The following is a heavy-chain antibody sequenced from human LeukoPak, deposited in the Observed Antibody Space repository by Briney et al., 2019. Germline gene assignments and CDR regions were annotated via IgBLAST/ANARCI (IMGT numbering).Heavy chain of an antibody. D-gene: IGHD3-10*01. CDR3: ARAVKRGFGELLWPLNYYYYMDV. V-gene: IGHV3-7*04. Sequence: PGGSLRLSCAASGFTFSSYWMSWVRQAPGKGLEWVANIKQDGSEKYYVDSVKGRFTISRDNAKNSLYLQMNSLRAEDTAVYYCARAVKRGFGELLWPLNYYYYMDVWGKGTTVTISS. J-gene: IGHJ6*03. CDR2: IKQDGSEK. CDR1: GFTFSSYW.